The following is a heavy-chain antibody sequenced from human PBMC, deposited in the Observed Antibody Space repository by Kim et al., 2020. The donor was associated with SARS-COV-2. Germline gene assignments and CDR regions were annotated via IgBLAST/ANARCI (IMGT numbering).Heavy chain of an antibody. CDR3: AKADKDIVVVPAAYKYYDFWSGPYDY. CDR2: ISGSGGST. D-gene: IGHD2-2*01. J-gene: IGHJ4*02. CDR1: GFTFSSYA. V-gene: IGHV3-23*01. Sequence: GGSLRLSCAASGFTFSSYAMSWVRQAPGKGLEWASAISGSGGSTYYADSVKGRFTISRDNSKNTLYLQMNSLRAEDTAVYYCAKADKDIVVVPAAYKYYDFWSGPYDYWGQGTLVTVSS.